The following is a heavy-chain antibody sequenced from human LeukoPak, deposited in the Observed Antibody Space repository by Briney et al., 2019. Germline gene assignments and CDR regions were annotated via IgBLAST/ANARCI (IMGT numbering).Heavy chain of an antibody. V-gene: IGHV4-34*08. CDR3: ATSSGYYYYYMDV. Sequence: PGGSLRLSCAASGFTFSSYSMNWIRQPPGKGLEYIGEIDHRGSTHYNPSLKSRVTISVDTSKNHFSLKLSSVTAADTAVYYCATSSGYYYYYMDVWGKGTTVTVSS. CDR2: IDHRGST. J-gene: IGHJ6*03. CDR1: GFTFSSYS. D-gene: IGHD3-10*01.